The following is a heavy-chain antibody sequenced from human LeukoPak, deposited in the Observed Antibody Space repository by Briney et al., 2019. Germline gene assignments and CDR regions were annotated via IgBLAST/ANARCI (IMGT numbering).Heavy chain of an antibody. D-gene: IGHD2-15*01. J-gene: IGHJ4*02. CDR1: GFTFGSYW. CDR3: AKDTCSGGSCYYFDY. V-gene: IGHV3-74*01. CDR2: ISGDGSIT. Sequence: GGSLRLSCAASGFTFGSYWMHWVRQAPGKGLVWVSRISGDGSITDYADSVKGRFTISRDNAKNSLYLQMNSLRAEDTALYYCAKDTCSGGSCYYFDYWGQGTLVTVSS.